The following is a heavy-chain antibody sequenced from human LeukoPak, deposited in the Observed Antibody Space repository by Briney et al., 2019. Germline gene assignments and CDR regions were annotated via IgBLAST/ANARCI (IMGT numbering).Heavy chain of an antibody. CDR2: INHSGST. V-gene: IGHV4-34*01. D-gene: IGHD3-22*01. Sequence: SETLSLTCAVYGGSFSGYYWSWIRQPPGKGLEWIGEINHSGSTNYNPSLKSRVTISVDTSKNQFSLKLSSVTAADTAVYYCARQGALYDSSGYHLNYYYYYMDVWGKGTTVTISS. CDR1: GGSFSGYY. CDR3: ARQGALYDSSGYHLNYYYYYMDV. J-gene: IGHJ6*03.